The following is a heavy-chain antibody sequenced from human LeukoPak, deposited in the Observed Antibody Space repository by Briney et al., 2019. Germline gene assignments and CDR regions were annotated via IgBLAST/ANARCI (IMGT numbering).Heavy chain of an antibody. CDR3: ARISLSGWVNDH. Sequence: GGSLRLSCAASGFTFSSHWMHWVRQAPGKGLVWVTRISSDGRSTSYADSVKGRFTISRDNAKKALYLQMSSLRAEDTAMYYCARISLSGWVNDHWGQGTLVTVSS. J-gene: IGHJ4*02. CDR2: ISSDGRST. D-gene: IGHD6-19*01. CDR1: GFTFSSHW. V-gene: IGHV3-74*01.